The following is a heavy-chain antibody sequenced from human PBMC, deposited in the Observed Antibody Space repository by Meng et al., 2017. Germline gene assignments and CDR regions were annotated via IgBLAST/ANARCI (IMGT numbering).Heavy chain of an antibody. CDR3: ARDRSYYGSGSYYI. CDR2: IWYDGSNK. J-gene: IGHJ4*02. Sequence: GESLKISCAASGFTFSSYSMNWVRQAPGKGLEWVAVIWYDGSNKYYADSVKGRFTISRDNSENTLYLQMNSLRAEDTAVYYCARDRSYYGSGSYYIWGQGTLVTVSS. V-gene: IGHV3-33*08. D-gene: IGHD3-10*01. CDR1: GFTFSSYS.